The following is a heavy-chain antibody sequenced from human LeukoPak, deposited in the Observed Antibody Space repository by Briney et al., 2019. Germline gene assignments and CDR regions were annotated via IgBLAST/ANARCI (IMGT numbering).Heavy chain of an antibody. CDR3: ARGFRKWELLRRGRDYMDV. D-gene: IGHD1-26*01. Sequence: SETLSLTCAVYGGSLSGYYWSWIRQPPGKGLEWIGEINHSGSTNYDPSLKSRVTISVDTSKNQFSLKLSSVTAADTAVYYCARGFRKWELLRRGRDYMDVWGKGTTVTVSS. CDR1: GGSLSGYY. J-gene: IGHJ6*03. V-gene: IGHV4-34*01. CDR2: INHSGST.